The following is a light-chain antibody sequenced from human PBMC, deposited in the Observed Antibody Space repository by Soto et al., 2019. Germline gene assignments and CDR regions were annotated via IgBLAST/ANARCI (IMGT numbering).Light chain of an antibody. V-gene: IGKV3-20*01. J-gene: IGKJ3*01. CDR2: GAS. Sequence: EFVLTLSPGTLSLSPGERATLSCRARPSVSSSYLAWYQQKPGKAPRPLIFGASSRATGIPDRLSGSGSGTDFTLTISRLEPEDFAVYYCQQYGSSPFGPGTKVDIK. CDR1: PSVSSSY. CDR3: QQYGSSP.